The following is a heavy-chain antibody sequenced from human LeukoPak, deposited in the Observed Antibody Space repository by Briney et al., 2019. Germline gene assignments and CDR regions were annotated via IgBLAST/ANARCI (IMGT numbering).Heavy chain of an antibody. V-gene: IGHV4-4*02. CDR1: GGSISSNNW. Sequence: PSETLSLTCAVSGGSISSNNWWSWVRQSTGKGLEWIGEIYHGGSTNYNPPLKSRVTISVDKSKNQFSLNLSSVTAADTAVYYCARESQWLLRGGYFDFWGQGTLVTVSS. J-gene: IGHJ4*02. D-gene: IGHD6-19*01. CDR2: IYHGGST. CDR3: ARESQWLLRGGYFDF.